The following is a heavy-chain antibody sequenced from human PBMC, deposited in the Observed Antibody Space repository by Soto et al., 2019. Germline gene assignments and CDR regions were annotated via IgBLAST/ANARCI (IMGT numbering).Heavy chain of an antibody. CDR1: GGSISSGDYY. V-gene: IGHV4-30-4*01. J-gene: IGHJ4*02. CDR3: AREATIAARLDS. D-gene: IGHD6-6*01. Sequence: PSETLSLTCTVSGGSISSGDYYWSWLRQPPGKGLEWIGYIYYSGSTYYNPSLKSRVTISVDTSKNQFSLKLSSVTAADTAVYYCAREATIAARLDSWGQGARITVSS. CDR2: IYYSGST.